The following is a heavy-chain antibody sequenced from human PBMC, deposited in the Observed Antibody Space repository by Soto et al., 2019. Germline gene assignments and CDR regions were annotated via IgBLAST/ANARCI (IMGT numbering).Heavy chain of an antibody. D-gene: IGHD2-2*01. V-gene: IGHV4-31*01. CDR3: ARARPPRVVVPVSLPYYFDY. CDR1: GGSISSGGYY. CDR2: SYYSGST. J-gene: IGHJ4*02. Sequence: QVQLQESGPGLVKPSQTLSLTCTVSGGSISSGGYYWSWIRQHPGKGLEWIGSSYYSGSTYYNPSPKSIGTISVDMSKTQFSLKLSSVTAADTAVYYRARARPPRVVVPVSLPYYFDYWGQGTLVTVSS.